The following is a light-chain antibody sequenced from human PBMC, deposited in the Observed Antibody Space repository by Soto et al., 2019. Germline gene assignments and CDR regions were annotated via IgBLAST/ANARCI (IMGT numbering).Light chain of an antibody. Sequence: EIVLTQSPGTLSLSPGERATLSCRASQRVSSSYLAWYQQKPGQAPRLLIYGASSRATGIPDRFSGSGSGTDFTITIRTLEPEDFAVYYCQQYGSSPRTFGQGTKVEIK. CDR1: QRVSSSY. V-gene: IGKV3-20*01. J-gene: IGKJ1*01. CDR3: QQYGSSPRT. CDR2: GAS.